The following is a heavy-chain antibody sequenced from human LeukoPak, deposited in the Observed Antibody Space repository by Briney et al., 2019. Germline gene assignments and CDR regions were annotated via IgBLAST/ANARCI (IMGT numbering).Heavy chain of an antibody. CDR1: GFTFSSYA. J-gene: IGHJ4*02. CDR2: ISYDGSNK. CDR3: ARAPTGEKGG. V-gene: IGHV3-30-3*01. D-gene: IGHD7-27*01. Sequence: GRSLRLSCAASGFTFSSYAMHWVRQAPGKGLEWVAVISYDGSNKYYADSVKGRFTISRDNSKNTLYLQMNSLRAEDTAVYYCARAPTGEKGGWGQGTLVTVSS.